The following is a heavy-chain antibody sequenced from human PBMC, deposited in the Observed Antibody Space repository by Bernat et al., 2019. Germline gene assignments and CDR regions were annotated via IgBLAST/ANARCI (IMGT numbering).Heavy chain of an antibody. CDR1: GGSISSSSYY. V-gene: IGHV4-39*01. D-gene: IGHD6-13*01. CDR2: IYYSGST. J-gene: IGHJ4*02. Sequence: QLQLQESGPGLVKPSETLSLTCTVSGGSISSSSYYWGWIRQPPGKGLEWIGSIYYSGSTYYNPSLKSRVTISVDTSKNQFSLELSSVAAADTAVYYCADGYSSSWSPFDYWGQGTLVTVSS. CDR3: ADGYSSSWSPFDY.